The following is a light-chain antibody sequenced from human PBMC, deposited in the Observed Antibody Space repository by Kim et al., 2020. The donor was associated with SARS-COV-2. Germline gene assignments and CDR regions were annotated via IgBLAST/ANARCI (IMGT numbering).Light chain of an antibody. CDR1: QSVSSSY. J-gene: IGKJ2*01. V-gene: IGKV3-20*01. CDR3: QQYGRSPYT. CDR2: GAS. Sequence: LSPGERATLSCRASQSVSSSYVAWYQQKPGQAPRLLIYGASSRATGIPDRFSGSGSGTDFTLTISRLEPEDFAVYYCQQYGRSPYTFGQGTKLEIK.